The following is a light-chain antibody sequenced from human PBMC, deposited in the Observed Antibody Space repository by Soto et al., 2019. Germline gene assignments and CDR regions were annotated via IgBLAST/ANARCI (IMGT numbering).Light chain of an antibody. J-gene: IGKJ5*01. CDR3: QQRKYWPPLT. V-gene: IGKV3-11*01. CDR1: HDVDIY. CDR2: DAS. Sequence: EAVLTQSPATLSLSPGETATLSCRASHDVDIYLAWYQQRPGQAPRLLIYDASNRATGIPARFSGSGSGTDFTLTISSLEPEGVAVYYCQQRKYWPPLTFGQGTRLEIK.